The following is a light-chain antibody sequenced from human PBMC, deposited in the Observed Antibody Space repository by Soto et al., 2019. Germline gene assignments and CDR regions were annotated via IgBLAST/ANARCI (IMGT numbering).Light chain of an antibody. J-gene: IGLJ1*01. Sequence: QSVLTQPASVSGSPGQSITISCTGTSSDIGGYTYVSWYQQHPGKAPKLMIFDVTNRPSGVSNRFSGSKSGNTASLTISELQADDEADYYCSSYTVSSTYVFGTGTKVTVL. V-gene: IGLV2-14*01. CDR1: SSDIGGYTY. CDR3: SSYTVSSTYV. CDR2: DVT.